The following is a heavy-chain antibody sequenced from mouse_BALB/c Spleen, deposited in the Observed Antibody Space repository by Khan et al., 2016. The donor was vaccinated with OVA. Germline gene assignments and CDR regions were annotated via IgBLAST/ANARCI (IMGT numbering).Heavy chain of an antibody. D-gene: IGHD2-10*01. V-gene: IGHV1-54*01. CDR3: ARKKKAYYGNYYTMDY. Sequence: QVQLKQSGAELVRPGTSVKVSCKASGYAFTNYLIEWIKQRPGQGLEWIGVINPGSGGTNYNEKFKGKATLTADKSSSTAYMQLSSLTSDDSAVYFCARKKKAYYGNYYTMDYGGQGTSVTVSS. J-gene: IGHJ4*01. CDR1: GYAFTNYL. CDR2: INPGSGGT.